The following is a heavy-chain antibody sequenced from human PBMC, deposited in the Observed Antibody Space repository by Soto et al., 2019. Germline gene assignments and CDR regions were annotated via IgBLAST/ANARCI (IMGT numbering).Heavy chain of an antibody. CDR3: ARDSGVDIVATSRFVPENYGMDV. J-gene: IGHJ6*02. CDR2: IYYSGST. V-gene: IGHV4-30-4*01. CDR1: GGSISSGDYY. Sequence: SETLSLTCTVSGGSISSGDYYWSWIRQPPGKGLEWIGYIYYSGSTYYNPSLKSRVTISVDTSKNQFSLKLSSVTAADTAVYYCARDSGVDIVATSRFVPENYGMDVWGQGTTVTVSS. D-gene: IGHD5-12*01.